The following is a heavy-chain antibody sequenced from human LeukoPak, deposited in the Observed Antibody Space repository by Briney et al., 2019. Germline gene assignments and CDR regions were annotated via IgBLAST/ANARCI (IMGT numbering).Heavy chain of an antibody. CDR1: GGSISSYY. Sequence: TSETLSLTCTVSGGSISSYYWSWIRQPPGKGLEWIGYIYYSGSTNYNPSLKSRVTISVDTSKNQFSLKLSSVTAADTAVYYCARMRGYCSSTSCYTYSNYGLNYYYGMDVWGQGTTVTVSS. D-gene: IGHD2-2*02. CDR2: IYYSGST. J-gene: IGHJ6*02. V-gene: IGHV4-59*01. CDR3: ARMRGYCSSTSCYTYSNYGLNYYYGMDV.